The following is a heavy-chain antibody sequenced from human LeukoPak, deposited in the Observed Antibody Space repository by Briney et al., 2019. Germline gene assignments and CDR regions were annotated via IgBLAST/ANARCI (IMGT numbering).Heavy chain of an antibody. V-gene: IGHV3-74*03. CDR3: ARGGVNPVDH. J-gene: IGHJ4*02. D-gene: IGHD1-14*01. CDR2: VNSDGSRT. CDR1: GFTFSSSW. Sequence: PGGSLRLSCAASGFTFSSSWMHWVRHGPGKGLEWVSRVNSDGSRTTYADSVKGRFTISRDNAKSILYLQMNNLRAEDTAMYFCARGGVNPVDHWGQGTLVTVSS.